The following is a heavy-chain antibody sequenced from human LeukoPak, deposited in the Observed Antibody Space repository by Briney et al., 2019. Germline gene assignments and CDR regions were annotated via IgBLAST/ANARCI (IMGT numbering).Heavy chain of an antibody. CDR2: KYYDGNSGNT. Sequence: SETLSLTCTVSGGSMSYYYWTWIRQTPGKGLEWIGYKYYDGNSGNTNYNPSLKSRVTISVDTSKNQFSLKLSSVTAADTAVYYCARACITMVRGVIITSYYYYMDVWGKGTTVTVSS. V-gene: IGHV4-59*12. CDR3: ARACITMVRGVIITSYYYYMDV. J-gene: IGHJ6*03. D-gene: IGHD3-10*01. CDR1: GGSMSYYY.